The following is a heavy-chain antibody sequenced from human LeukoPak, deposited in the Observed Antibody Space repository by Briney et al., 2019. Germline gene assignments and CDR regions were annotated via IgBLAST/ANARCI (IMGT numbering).Heavy chain of an antibody. CDR2: IFSSGTT. CDR1: DGSVSNYY. Sequence: SETLSLTCTVSDGSVSNYYWSWIRQPPGKGLEWIGYIFSSGTTNYNPSLRGRVAISVDTSKNQVSLNLSSVTAADTAVYYCARLSGVAVAGSGFDYWGQGTLVTVSS. D-gene: IGHD6-19*01. V-gene: IGHV4-59*02. J-gene: IGHJ4*02. CDR3: ARLSGVAVAGSGFDY.